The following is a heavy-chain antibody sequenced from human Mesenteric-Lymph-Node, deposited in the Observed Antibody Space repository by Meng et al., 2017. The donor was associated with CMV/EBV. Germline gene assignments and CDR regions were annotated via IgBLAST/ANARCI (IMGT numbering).Heavy chain of an antibody. CDR2: IKQDGSEK. J-gene: IGHJ1*01. V-gene: IGHV3-7*01. Sequence: GGSLRLSCAASGFTFSSYWMTWVRQAPGKGLEWVANIKQDGSEKYYVDSMKGRFTISRDNAKNSLYLQMNSLRAEDTAVYYCASTGGYSIAEYFQHWGQGTLVTVSS. D-gene: IGHD3-22*01. CDR1: GFTFSSYW. CDR3: ASTGGYSIAEYFQH.